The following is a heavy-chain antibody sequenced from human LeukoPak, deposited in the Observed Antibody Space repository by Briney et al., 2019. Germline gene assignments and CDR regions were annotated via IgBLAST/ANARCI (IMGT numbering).Heavy chain of an antibody. Sequence: PGGSLRLSCAASGFTFSSYSMNWVRQAPEKGLEWVSSISSSSSYIYYADSVKGRFTISRDNAKNSLYLQMNSLRAEDTAVYYCARDRSRAAAVFDYWGQGTLVTVSS. D-gene: IGHD6-13*01. CDR1: GFTFSSYS. J-gene: IGHJ4*02. CDR2: ISSSSSYI. V-gene: IGHV3-21*01. CDR3: ARDRSRAAAVFDY.